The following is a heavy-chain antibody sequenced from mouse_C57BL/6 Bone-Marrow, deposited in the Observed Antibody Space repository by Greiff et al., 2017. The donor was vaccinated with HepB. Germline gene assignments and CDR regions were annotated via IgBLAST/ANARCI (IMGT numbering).Heavy chain of an antibody. J-gene: IGHJ4*01. D-gene: IGHD3-1*01. CDR3: ARRGGLYAMDY. CDR1: GYTFTSYW. V-gene: IGHV1-55*01. Sequence: QVQLQQPGAELVKPGATVKMSCKASGYTFTSYWITWVKQRPGQGLEWIGDIYPGSGSTNYNEKFKSKATLTVDTSSSTAYMQLSSLTAEDAAVYSCARRGGLYAMDYWGQGTSVTVSS. CDR2: IYPGSGST.